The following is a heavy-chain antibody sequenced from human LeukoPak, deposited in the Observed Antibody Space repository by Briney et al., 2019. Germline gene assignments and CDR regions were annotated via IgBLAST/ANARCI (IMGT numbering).Heavy chain of an antibody. CDR1: GGPIYITNY. J-gene: IGHJ4*02. D-gene: IGHD2/OR15-2a*01. CDR2: ISHDGTT. Sequence: SGTLSLTCGVSGGPIYITNYWSWVRQAPGKGLEWIGEISHDGTTNYNPSLRSRVAMSLDRANNQFSLTLTSVTAADTAVYYCTRENRPFCPFAYWGQGGLVTVSS. V-gene: IGHV4-4*02. CDR3: TRENRPFCPFAY.